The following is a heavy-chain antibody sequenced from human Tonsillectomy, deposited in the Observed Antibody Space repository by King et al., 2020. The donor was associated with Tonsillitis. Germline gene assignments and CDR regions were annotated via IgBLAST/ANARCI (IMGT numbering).Heavy chain of an antibody. CDR1: GFIFSSYW. CDR3: ARVVPYYYASSGYYCDY. D-gene: IGHD3-22*01. Sequence: VQLVESGGGLVQPGGSLRLSCAASGFIFSSYWMHWVRQTPGKGLVWVSRINSDGSSTSYADSVKGRFTISRDNAKNTLYLQMSSLRAEDTAVYYCARVVPYYYASSGYYCDYWGRGTLVTVSS. V-gene: IGHV3-74*01. J-gene: IGHJ4*02. CDR2: INSDGSST.